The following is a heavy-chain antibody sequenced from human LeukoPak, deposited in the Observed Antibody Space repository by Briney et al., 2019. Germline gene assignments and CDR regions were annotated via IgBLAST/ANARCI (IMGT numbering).Heavy chain of an antibody. CDR2: ISSRSSTL. CDR1: GFTFANFS. D-gene: IGHD3-10*01. J-gene: IGHJ4*02. V-gene: IGHV3-48*01. Sequence: PGGSLRLSCATPGFTFANFSMNWVPQAPGKGLECVSYISSRSSTLYYADSVKGRVTISIYNAKNSVFLQMSSLTVDDTAVYYCAREEAVRGLDYWGQGIQVDVSS. CDR3: AREEAVRGLDY.